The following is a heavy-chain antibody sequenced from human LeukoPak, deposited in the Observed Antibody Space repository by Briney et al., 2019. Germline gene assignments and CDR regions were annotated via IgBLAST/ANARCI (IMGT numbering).Heavy chain of an antibody. J-gene: IGHJ5*02. CDR2: IYTSGST. V-gene: IGHV4-4*07. Sequence: PSETLSLTCTVCGGSISGCYWSWIRQPAGKGLEWIGRIYTSGSTNYNPSLTSRVTMSVDTSKNHFSLKLSSVTASDTAVYYCARSPILLGYCSGGSCYGWFDPWGQGTLVTVSS. CDR1: GGSISGCY. D-gene: IGHD2-15*01. CDR3: ARSPILLGYCSGGSCYGWFDP.